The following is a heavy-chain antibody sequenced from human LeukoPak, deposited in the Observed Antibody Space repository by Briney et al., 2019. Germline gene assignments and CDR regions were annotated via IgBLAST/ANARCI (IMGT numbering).Heavy chain of an antibody. J-gene: IGHJ4*02. CDR3: ARDLMFWMSDIVATISGLPFDY. CDR1: GFAFSSYG. Sequence: GGTLRLSCAASGFAFSSYGMHWVRQAPGKGLEWVAFIRYDGSNKYYADSVKGRFTISRDNSKNTLYLQMNSLRAEDTAVYYCARDLMFWMSDIVATISGLPFDYWGQGTLVTVSS. D-gene: IGHD5-12*01. CDR2: IRYDGSNK. V-gene: IGHV3-30*02.